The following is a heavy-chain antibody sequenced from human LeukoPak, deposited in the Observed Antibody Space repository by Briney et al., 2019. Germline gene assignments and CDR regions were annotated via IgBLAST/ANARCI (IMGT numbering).Heavy chain of an antibody. Sequence: GGSLRLSCAASGFTVSSNYMSWVRQAPGKGLKWVSVIYSGGSTYYADSVKGRFTISRDNSKNTLYLQMNSLRAEDSAVYYCARDPSRRGDAFDIWGQGTMVTVSS. CDR1: GFTVSSNY. V-gene: IGHV3-66*02. CDR3: ARDPSRRGDAFDI. J-gene: IGHJ3*02. CDR2: IYSGGST.